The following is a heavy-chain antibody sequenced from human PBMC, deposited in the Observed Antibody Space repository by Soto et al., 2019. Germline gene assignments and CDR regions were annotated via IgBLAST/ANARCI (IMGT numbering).Heavy chain of an antibody. D-gene: IGHD3-3*01. CDR2: IIPIFGTA. Sequence: QVQLVQSGAEVKKPGSSVKVSCKASGGTFSSYAISWVRQAPGQGLEWMGGIIPIFGTANYAQKFQGRVTITADESTSTAYMELSSLRSEDTAVYYCARAVTIFGVVTPRYAFDIWGKGTMVTVSS. CDR3: ARAVTIFGVVTPRYAFDI. CDR1: GGTFSSYA. V-gene: IGHV1-69*01. J-gene: IGHJ3*02.